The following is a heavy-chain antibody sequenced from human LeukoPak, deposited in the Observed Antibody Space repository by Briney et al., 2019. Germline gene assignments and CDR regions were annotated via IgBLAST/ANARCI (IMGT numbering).Heavy chain of an antibody. V-gene: IGHV4-34*01. CDR3: ARQPPYYDYVWGSYRPDAFDI. Sequence: SETLSLTCAVYGGSLSGYYWSWIRQPPGKGLEWIGEINHSGSTNYNPSLKSRVTISVDTSKNQFSLKLSSVTAADTAVYYCARQPPYYDYVWGSYRPDAFDIWGQGTMVTVSS. CDR1: GGSLSGYY. J-gene: IGHJ3*02. D-gene: IGHD3-16*02. CDR2: INHSGST.